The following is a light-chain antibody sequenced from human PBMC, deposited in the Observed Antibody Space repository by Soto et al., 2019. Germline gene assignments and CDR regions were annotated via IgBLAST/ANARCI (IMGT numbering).Light chain of an antibody. V-gene: IGLV1-40*01. J-gene: IGLJ1*01. CDR2: GNS. CDR1: SSNIGAGYD. Sequence: QPVLTQPPSESGAPGQRVTISCTGSSSNIGAGYDVHWYQQLPGTAPKLLIYGNSNRPSGVPDRFSGSKSGTSASLAITGLQAEDEADYYCQSYDSSLSGLVFGTGTKLTFL. CDR3: QSYDSSLSGLV.